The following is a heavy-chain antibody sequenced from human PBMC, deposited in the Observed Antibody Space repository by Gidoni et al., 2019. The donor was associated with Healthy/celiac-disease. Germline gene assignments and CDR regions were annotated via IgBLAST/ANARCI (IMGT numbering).Heavy chain of an antibody. J-gene: IGHJ4*02. CDR2: IDPSDSYT. CDR1: GYSFTSYW. Sequence: EVQLVQSGAEVKKPGESLRISCKGSGYSFTSYWIIWVRQMPGKGLEWMGRIDPSDSYTNYSPSFQGHVTISADKSIITAYLQWSSLKASDTAMYYCARHEATVTPIDYWGQGTLVTVSS. D-gene: IGHD4-17*01. V-gene: IGHV5-10-1*03. CDR3: ARHEATVTPIDY.